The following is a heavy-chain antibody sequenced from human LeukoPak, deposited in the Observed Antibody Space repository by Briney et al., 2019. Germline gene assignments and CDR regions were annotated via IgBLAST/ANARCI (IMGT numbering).Heavy chain of an antibody. Sequence: SETLSFTCTVSGGSISSYYWSWIRQPPGKGPEWTGYIYYSGSTNYNPSLKSRVTISVDTSKNQFSLKLSSVTAADTAVYYCAREGSSSSWDYWGQGTLVTVSS. CDR2: IYYSGST. CDR1: GGSISSYY. D-gene: IGHD6-13*01. V-gene: IGHV4-59*01. J-gene: IGHJ4*02. CDR3: AREGSSSSWDY.